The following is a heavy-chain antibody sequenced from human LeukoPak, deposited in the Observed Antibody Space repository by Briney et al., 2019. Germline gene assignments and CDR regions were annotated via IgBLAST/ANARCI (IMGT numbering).Heavy chain of an antibody. CDR2: TYTSGST. V-gene: IGHV4-4*07. CDR1: GGSISSYY. D-gene: IGHD3-22*01. Sequence: SETLSLTCTVSGGSISSYYCSWIRQPAGKGLEWIGRTYTSGSTNYNPSLKSRVTMSVDTSKNQFSLKLSSVTAADTAVYYCARGGRDYYDSSGYESRYDYWGQGTLVTVSS. CDR3: ARGGRDYYDSSGYESRYDY. J-gene: IGHJ4*02.